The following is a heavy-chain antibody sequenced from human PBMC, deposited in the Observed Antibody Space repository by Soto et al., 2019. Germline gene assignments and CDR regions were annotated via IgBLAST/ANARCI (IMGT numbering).Heavy chain of an antibody. J-gene: IGHJ5*02. CDR2: IYYSGST. CDR3: AREVVAYCSGGSCYSWYWFDP. D-gene: IGHD2-15*01. V-gene: IGHV4-31*03. CDR1: GGSISSGGYY. Sequence: PSETLSLTCTVSGGSISSGGYYWSWIRQHPGKGLEWIGYIYYSGSTYYNPSLKSRVTISVDTSKNQFSLKLSSVTAADTAVYYCAREVVAYCSGGSCYSWYWFDPWGQGTLVTVSS.